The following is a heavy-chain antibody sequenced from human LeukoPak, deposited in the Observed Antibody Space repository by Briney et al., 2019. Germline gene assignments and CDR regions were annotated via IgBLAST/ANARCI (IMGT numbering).Heavy chain of an antibody. D-gene: IGHD3-16*01. CDR3: ARHGVGSYGYFDY. V-gene: IGHV3-30*14. CDR1: GFTFSSYA. Sequence: GRSLRLSCAASGFTFSSYAMHWVRQAPGKGLEWVAVISYDGSNKYYADSVKGRFTISKDNSKNTLWLQMNSLRAEDTALYYCARHGVGSYGYFDYWGQGSLVTVSS. CDR2: ISYDGSNK. J-gene: IGHJ4*02.